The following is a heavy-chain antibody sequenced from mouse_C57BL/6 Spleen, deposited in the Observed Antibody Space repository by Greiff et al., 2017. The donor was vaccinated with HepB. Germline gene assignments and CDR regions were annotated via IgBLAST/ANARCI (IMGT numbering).Heavy chain of an antibody. J-gene: IGHJ4*01. CDR3: AKEPYSDAMDY. D-gene: IGHD1-1*01. Sequence: QVQLQQPGAELVKPGASVKMSCKASGYTFTSYWITWVKQRPGQGLEWIGDIYPGSGSTNYNEKFKSKATLTVDTSSSTAYMQLSSLTSADSAVYYCAKEPYSDAMDYWGQGTSVTVSS. CDR2: IYPGSGST. V-gene: IGHV1-55*01. CDR1: GYTFTSYW.